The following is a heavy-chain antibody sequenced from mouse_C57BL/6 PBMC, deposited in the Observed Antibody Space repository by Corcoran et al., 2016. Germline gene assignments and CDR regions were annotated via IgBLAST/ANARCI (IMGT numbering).Heavy chain of an antibody. CDR3: ARGAYYYGISDY. V-gene: IGHV1-66*01. Sequence: QVQLQQSGPELVKPGASVKISCKASGYSFTSYYIHWVKQRPGQGLEWIGWIYPGSGNTKYNEKFKGKATLTADTSSSTAYMQLSSLTSEDSAVYYCARGAYYYGISDYWGQGTTLTVSS. D-gene: IGHD1-1*01. J-gene: IGHJ2*01. CDR1: GYSFTSYY. CDR2: IYPGSGNT.